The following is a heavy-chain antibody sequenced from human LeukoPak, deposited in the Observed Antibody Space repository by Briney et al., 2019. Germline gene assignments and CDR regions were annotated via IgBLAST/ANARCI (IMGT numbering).Heavy chain of an antibody. CDR2: INHSGST. CDR1: GFTFSDYY. CDR3: ARLNPYYYGSGTPYYFDY. V-gene: IGHV4-34*01. Sequence: GSLRLSCAASGFTFSDYYMSWIRQPPGKGLEWIGEINHSGSTYYNPSLKSRVTISVDTSKNQFSLKLSSVTAADTAVYYCARLNPYYYGSGTPYYFDYWGQGTLVTVSS. J-gene: IGHJ4*02. D-gene: IGHD3-10*01.